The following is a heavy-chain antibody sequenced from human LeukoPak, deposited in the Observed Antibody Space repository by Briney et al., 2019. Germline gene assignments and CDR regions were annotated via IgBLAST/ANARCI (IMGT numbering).Heavy chain of an antibody. CDR2: IKQEGSEK. J-gene: IGHJ6*03. CDR3: ARTGTRGAIRGYYMDV. D-gene: IGHD3-10*01. Sequence: GGSLRLSCAASGFTFSSYWMSWVRQAPGKGLEWVANIKQEGSEKYYVDSVKGRFNISRDNAKNSLYLQMNSLRAEDTAVYYCARTGTRGAIRGYYMDVWGKGTTVTISS. CDR1: GFTFSSYW. V-gene: IGHV3-7*01.